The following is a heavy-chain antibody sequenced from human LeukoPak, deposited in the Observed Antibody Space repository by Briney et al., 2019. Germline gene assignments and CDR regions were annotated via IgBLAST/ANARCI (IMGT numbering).Heavy chain of an antibody. V-gene: IGHV1-18*01. D-gene: IGHD2-2*01. Sequence: KLQGRVTMTTDTSTSTAYMELRSLRSDDTAVYYCARGGLPQHPIGDYWGQGTLVTVSS. CDR3: ARGGLPQHPIGDY. J-gene: IGHJ4*02.